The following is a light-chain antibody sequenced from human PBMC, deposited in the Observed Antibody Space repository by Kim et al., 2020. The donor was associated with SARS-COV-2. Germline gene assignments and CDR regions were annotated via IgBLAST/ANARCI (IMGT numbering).Light chain of an antibody. V-gene: IGLV1-47*01. J-gene: IGLJ1*01. Sequence: QSVVTQPPSASGTPGQRVTISCSGGSSNIGSNYVCWYQLLPGSAPKLLIYRNDERPSGVTDRFSGSKSGTSASLAISGLRSEDEADYYCAAWDDRLSGYVFGTGTKVTVL. CDR2: RND. CDR1: SSNIGSNY. CDR3: AAWDDRLSGYV.